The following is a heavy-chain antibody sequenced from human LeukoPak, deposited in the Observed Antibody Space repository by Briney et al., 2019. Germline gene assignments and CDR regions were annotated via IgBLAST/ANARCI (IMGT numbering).Heavy chain of an antibody. J-gene: IGHJ4*02. CDR1: GFTFSSYS. Sequence: GGSLRLSCAASGFTFSSYSMNWVRQAPGKGLEWVSSISSSSSYIYYADSVKGRFTISRDNAKNSLYLQMNSLRAEDTAVYYRARARRNIVATPFDYWGQGTLVTVSS. V-gene: IGHV3-21*01. CDR2: ISSSSSYI. CDR3: ARARRNIVATPFDY. D-gene: IGHD5-12*01.